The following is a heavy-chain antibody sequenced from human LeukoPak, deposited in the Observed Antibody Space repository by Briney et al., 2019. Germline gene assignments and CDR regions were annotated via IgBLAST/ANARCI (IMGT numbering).Heavy chain of an antibody. CDR3: ARQVLLWFGELSTPLYYYYGMDV. V-gene: IGHV4-34*01. Sequence: PSETLSLTCAVYGGSFSGYYWSWIRQPPGKGLEWIGEINHSGSTNYNPSLKSRVTISVDTSKNQFSLKLSSVTAADTAVYYCARQVLLWFGELSTPLYYYYGMDVWGQGTTVTVSS. D-gene: IGHD3-10*01. CDR2: INHSGST. J-gene: IGHJ6*02. CDR1: GGSFSGYY.